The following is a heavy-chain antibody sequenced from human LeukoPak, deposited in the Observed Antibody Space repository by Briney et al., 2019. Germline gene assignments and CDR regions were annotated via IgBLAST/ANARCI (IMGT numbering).Heavy chain of an antibody. Sequence: GRSLRLSCAASGFTFSSNSMNWVRQAPGKGLEWVSYISSTGGTIYYADSMKGRFTISRDNAKNSLYLQMNSLRVEDTAVYYCATRRSSGWYENWGQGTLVTGSS. CDR2: ISSTGGTI. J-gene: IGHJ4*02. CDR1: GFTFSSNS. D-gene: IGHD6-19*01. CDR3: ATRRSSGWYEN. V-gene: IGHV3-48*04.